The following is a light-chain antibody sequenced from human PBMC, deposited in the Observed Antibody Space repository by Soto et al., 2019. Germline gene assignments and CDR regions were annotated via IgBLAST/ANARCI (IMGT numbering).Light chain of an antibody. CDR1: QGIAPY. CDR2: ATS. V-gene: IGKV1-27*01. CDR3: QKYNSAPLT. J-gene: IGKJ4*01. Sequence: DVQMTQSPSPLSAFEGYRVTITCRASQGIAPYLAWFQQKPGKVPKLLIYATSTLQSGVPSRFSGSGSGTDFTLTISSLQPEDIGTYYCQKYNSAPLTFGGGTKVEIK.